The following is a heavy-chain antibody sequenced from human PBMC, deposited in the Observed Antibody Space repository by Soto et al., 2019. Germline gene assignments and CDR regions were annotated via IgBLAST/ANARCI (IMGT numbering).Heavy chain of an antibody. J-gene: IGHJ4*02. Sequence: QVQLVESXXXVXXXGXSLRLSCAASGVTLSNFGMHWVRQAPGKGLEWVAVISRDGSTMFYADSVKGRFTISRDSSRNTLDLQMNSRGAEDTAVYHCVGEVASGYWGQGTLVTVSS. CDR1: GVTLSNFG. CDR2: ISRDGSTM. D-gene: IGHD3-10*01. CDR3: VGEVASGY. V-gene: IGHV3-30*03.